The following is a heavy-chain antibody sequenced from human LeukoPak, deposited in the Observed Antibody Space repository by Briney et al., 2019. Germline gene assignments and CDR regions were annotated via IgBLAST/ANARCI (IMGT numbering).Heavy chain of an antibody. D-gene: IGHD5-18*01. CDR1: GGSISSYY. V-gene: IGHV4-4*07. CDR2: IYTSGST. J-gene: IGHJ3*02. CDR3: ARDWETDSYGYVNGAFDI. Sequence: SETLSLTCTVSGGSISSYYWSWIRQPAGKGLEWIGRIYTSGSTNYNPSLKSRVTMSVDTSKNQFSLKLSSVTAADTAVYYCARDWETDSYGYVNGAFDIWGQGTMVILSS.